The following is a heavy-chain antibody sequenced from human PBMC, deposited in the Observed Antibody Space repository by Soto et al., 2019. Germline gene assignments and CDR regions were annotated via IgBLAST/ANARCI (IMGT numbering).Heavy chain of an antibody. J-gene: IGHJ3*02. V-gene: IGHV3-48*01. CDR1: GFTFSSYS. CDR3: ARDPGSSWSHDALDI. D-gene: IGHD6-13*01. Sequence: GGSLRLSCAASGFTFSSYSMNWVRQAPGKGLEWVSSISSSSSTIYYADSVKGRFTISRDNAKNSLYLQMNSLRAEDTAVYYCARDPGSSWSHDALDIWGQGTMVTVSS. CDR2: ISSSSSTI.